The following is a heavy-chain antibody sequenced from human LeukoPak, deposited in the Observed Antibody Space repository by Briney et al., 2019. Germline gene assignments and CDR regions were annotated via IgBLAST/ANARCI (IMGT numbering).Heavy chain of an antibody. J-gene: IGHJ4*02. D-gene: IGHD2-15*01. Sequence: PSETLSLTCTVSGGSISSSNYLWGWIRQPPGKGLEWIGRIYYSGSTYHNPSIKSRLTISVDTSKTQFSLRLSSVTAADTAMYYCARQGDSCSGGSCYARTIDYWGQGTLVTVSS. V-gene: IGHV4-39*01. CDR3: ARQGDSCSGGSCYARTIDY. CDR1: GGSISSSNYL. CDR2: IYYSGST.